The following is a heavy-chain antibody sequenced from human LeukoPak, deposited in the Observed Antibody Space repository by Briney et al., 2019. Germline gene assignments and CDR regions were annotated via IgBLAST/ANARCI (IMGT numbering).Heavy chain of an antibody. J-gene: IGHJ3*02. CDR1: VFIFDDHV. CDR2: ISWNSGSI. V-gene: IGHV3-9*01. Sequence: GGSLRLSCAASVFIFDDHVMEWVRQGPGKGLEWVSGISWNSGSIGYADSVKGRFTISRDNAKNSLYLQMNSLRAEDTALYYCAKGISGWYFVGAFDIWGQGTMVTVSS. D-gene: IGHD6-19*01. CDR3: AKGISGWYFVGAFDI.